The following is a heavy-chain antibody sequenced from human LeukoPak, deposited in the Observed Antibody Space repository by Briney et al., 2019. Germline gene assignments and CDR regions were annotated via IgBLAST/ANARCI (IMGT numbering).Heavy chain of an antibody. Sequence: GRSLRLSCAASGFTFSSYVHWVRQAPGKGLEWVAVISYDGSNKYYADSVKGRFTISRGNSKNTLYLQMNSLRAEDTAVYYCARRQRLLWFGELLRDDYYGMDVWGKGTTVTVSS. CDR2: ISYDGSNK. D-gene: IGHD3-10*01. CDR3: ARRQRLLWFGELLRDDYYGMDV. CDR1: GFTFSSY. J-gene: IGHJ6*04. V-gene: IGHV3-30*04.